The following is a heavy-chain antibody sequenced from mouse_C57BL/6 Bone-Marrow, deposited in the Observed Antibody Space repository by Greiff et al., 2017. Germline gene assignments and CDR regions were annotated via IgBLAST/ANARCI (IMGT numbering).Heavy chain of an antibody. J-gene: IGHJ4*01. CDR1: GFSLTSYG. CDR2: IWSGGST. Sequence: QVHVKQSGPGLVQPSQRLSITCPLPGFSLTSYGVHWVRQSPGKGLEWLGVIWSGGSTDNNAAFISRLSISKDNSKSQVFFKMNSLQAYDTAIYYCARYYYGSDAMDYWSQGTSVTVSS. D-gene: IGHD1-1*01. V-gene: IGHV2-2*01. CDR3: ARYYYGSDAMDY.